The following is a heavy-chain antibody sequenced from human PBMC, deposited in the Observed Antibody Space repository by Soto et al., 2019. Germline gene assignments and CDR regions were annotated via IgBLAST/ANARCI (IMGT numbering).Heavy chain of an antibody. CDR2: INAGNGNT. J-gene: IGHJ6*02. Sequence: ASVKVSCKASEDTFTRYVIHWVRPAPGQRLEWMGWINAGNGNTKYSQNFQGRVTITRDASASTAYMELSSLRSQDTAVYYCATSTIDTSTWKQYFYGMDVWGQGSTVTVSS. D-gene: IGHD6-13*01. V-gene: IGHV1-3*01. CDR3: ATSTIDTSTWKQYFYGMDV. CDR1: EDTFTRYV.